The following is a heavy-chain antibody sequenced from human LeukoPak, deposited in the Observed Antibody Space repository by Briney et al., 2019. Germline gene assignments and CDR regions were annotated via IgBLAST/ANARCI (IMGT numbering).Heavy chain of an antibody. V-gene: IGHV3-21*01. J-gene: IGHJ2*01. CDR3: ATDLYYDGSGGDL. D-gene: IGHD3-22*01. Sequence: GGSLRLSCAASGFSFSTYSMNWVRQAPGKGLEWDSSISSRSLYTYYADSVKGRFTISRDNAKNSLYLQMDSLGAEDTAVYYCATDLYYDGSGGDLWGRGTLVTVSS. CDR1: GFSFSTYS. CDR2: ISSRSLYT.